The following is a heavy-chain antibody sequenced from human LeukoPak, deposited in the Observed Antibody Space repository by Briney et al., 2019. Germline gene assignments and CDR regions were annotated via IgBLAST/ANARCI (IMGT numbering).Heavy chain of an antibody. V-gene: IGHV3-30*02. CDR1: GFTFSSYG. Sequence: PGGSLRLSCAASGFTFSSYGMHWVRQAPGKGLEWVAFIRYDGSNKYYADFVKGRFTISRDNSKNTLYLQMNSLRAEDTAVYYCAKGEGLRYFDWFDYWGQGTLVTVSS. D-gene: IGHD3-9*01. CDR3: AKGEGLRYFDWFDY. J-gene: IGHJ4*02. CDR2: IRYDGSNK.